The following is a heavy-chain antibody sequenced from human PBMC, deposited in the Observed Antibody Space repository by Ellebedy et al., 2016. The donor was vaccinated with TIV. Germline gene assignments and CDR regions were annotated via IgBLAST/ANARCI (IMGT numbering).Heavy chain of an antibody. J-gene: IGHJ6*02. Sequence: MPSETLSLTCTVSGGSISSGDYYWSWIRQPPGKGLEWIGYIYYSGSTYYNPSLKSRVTISLDTSKNQFSLKLSSVTAADTAVYYCARDNYYDSSGYYYYYYAMDVWGQGTTVTVSS. CDR3: ARDNYYDSSGYYYYYYAMDV. CDR1: GGSISSGDYY. CDR2: IYYSGST. D-gene: IGHD3-22*01. V-gene: IGHV4-30-4*01.